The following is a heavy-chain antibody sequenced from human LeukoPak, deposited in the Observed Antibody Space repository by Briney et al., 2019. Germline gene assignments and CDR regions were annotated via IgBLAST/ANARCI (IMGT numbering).Heavy chain of an antibody. CDR3: ARHGAFYYMDV. D-gene: IGHD3-16*01. CDR2: IYYSGST. Sequence: WVRQPPGKGLEWIGSIYYSGSTYYNPSLKSRVTISVDTSKNQFSLKLSSVTAADTAVYYCARHGAFYYMDVWGKGTTVTVSS. J-gene: IGHJ6*03. V-gene: IGHV4-39*01.